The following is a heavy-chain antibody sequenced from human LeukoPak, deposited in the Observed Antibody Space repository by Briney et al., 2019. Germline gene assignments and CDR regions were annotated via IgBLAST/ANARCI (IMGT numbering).Heavy chain of an antibody. J-gene: IGHJ6*03. D-gene: IGHD1-1*01. CDR2: ISYDGSNK. CDR1: GFTFSSYA. Sequence: PGGSLRLSCAASGFTFSSYAMHWVRQAPGKGLEWVAVISYDGSNKYYADSVKGRFTISRDNSKNTLYLQMNSLRDDDTAMYYCARGASGHSSNWNFPYYYYYMDVWGKGTTVTISS. CDR3: ARGASGHSSNWNFPYYYYYMDV. V-gene: IGHV3-30*04.